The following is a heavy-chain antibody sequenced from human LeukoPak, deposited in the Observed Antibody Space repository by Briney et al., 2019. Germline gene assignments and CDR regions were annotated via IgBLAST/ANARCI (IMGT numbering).Heavy chain of an antibody. J-gene: IGHJ5*02. V-gene: IGHV3-11*04. Sequence: GGSLRLSCAASGFIFSDYYMSWIRQAPGKGLEWVSYISSSGSTMYYTDSVKGRFTISRDNAKNSLYLQMNSLTAEDTAMYYCVRASHPGGWFDPWGQGTLVTVSS. CDR2: ISSSGSTM. CDR3: VRASHPGGWFDP. D-gene: IGHD3-10*01. CDR1: GFIFSDYY.